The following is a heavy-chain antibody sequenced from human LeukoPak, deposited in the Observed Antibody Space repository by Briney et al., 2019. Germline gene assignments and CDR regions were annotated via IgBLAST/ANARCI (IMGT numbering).Heavy chain of an antibody. CDR1: GCTFTGHY. CDR2: ISPNSGGT. D-gene: IGHD1-26*01. J-gene: IGHJ4*02. Sequence: GASVKVSFKASGCTFTGHYMHWVRQAPGQGLEWMGWISPNSGGTKYAQKFQGRVTLTRDTSISTAYMELSTLTSDDTAVYYCAISWRGVGAFKYWGQGTLVTVSS. CDR3: AISWRGVGAFKY. V-gene: IGHV1-2*02.